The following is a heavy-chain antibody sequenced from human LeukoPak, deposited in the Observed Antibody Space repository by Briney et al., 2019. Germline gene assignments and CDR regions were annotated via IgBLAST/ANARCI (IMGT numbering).Heavy chain of an antibody. CDR2: ISDSGGT. J-gene: IGHJ3*02. V-gene: IGHV3-23*01. CDR3: AKGYSSGWDLAFDI. Sequence: GGSLRLSRAASGFTFSSHAMSWVRQAPGKGLEWVSVISDSGGTKYAGSVKGRFTISRDNSKNTLYLQMDSLRAEDTAVYYCAKGYSSGWDLAFDIWGQGTMVTVSS. D-gene: IGHD6-19*01. CDR1: GFTFSSHA.